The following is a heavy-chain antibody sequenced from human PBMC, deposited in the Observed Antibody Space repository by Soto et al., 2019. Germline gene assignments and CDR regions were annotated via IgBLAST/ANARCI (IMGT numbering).Heavy chain of an antibody. V-gene: IGHV3-30*03. CDR2: ILKDGSNK. D-gene: IGHD6-19*01. J-gene: IGHJ3*02. CDR3: AREGQWLARSFDI. Sequence: PGGSLRLSCAASGFTFSIYDIHWVRQAPGKGLEWVAVILKDGSNKSYVDSVKGRFTISRDNSKNTLYLQMNSLRAEDTAVYYCAREGQWLARSFDIWGQGTMVTVSS. CDR1: GFTFSIYD.